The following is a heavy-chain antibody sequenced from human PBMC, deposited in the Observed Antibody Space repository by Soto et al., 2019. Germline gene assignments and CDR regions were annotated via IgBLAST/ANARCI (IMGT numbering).Heavy chain of an antibody. CDR3: ARHTFYGGQDYFYGMDV. D-gene: IGHD4-17*01. CDR2: IWYDGSNK. V-gene: IGHV3-33*01. J-gene: IGHJ6*02. CDR1: GFTFSSYG. Sequence: QVQLVESGGGVVQPGRSLRLSCAASGFTFSSYGMHWVRQAPGKGLEWVAVIWYDGSNKYYADSVKGRFTISRDNSKNTLYLQMNSLRAEDTAVYYCARHTFYGGQDYFYGMDVWGQGTTVTVSS.